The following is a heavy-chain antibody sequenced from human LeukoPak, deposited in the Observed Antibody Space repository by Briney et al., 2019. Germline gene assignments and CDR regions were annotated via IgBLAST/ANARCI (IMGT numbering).Heavy chain of an antibody. Sequence: GGSLRLSCAASGFTFSSYAMHWVRQAPGKGLEWVAVISYDGSNKYYADSVKGRFTISRDNSKNTLYLQMNSLRAEDTAVYYCASPFGWYTGRYWGQGTLVTVSS. CDR2: ISYDGSNK. J-gene: IGHJ4*02. V-gene: IGHV3-30*01. D-gene: IGHD6-19*01. CDR3: ASPFGWYTGRY. CDR1: GFTFSSYA.